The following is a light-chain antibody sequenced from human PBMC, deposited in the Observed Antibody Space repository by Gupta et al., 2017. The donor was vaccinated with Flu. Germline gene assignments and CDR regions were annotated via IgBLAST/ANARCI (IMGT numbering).Light chain of an antibody. CDR1: SSDVGGYNY. Sequence: TSSDVGGYNYVSWYQQHPGKAPKLMIYEVSNRPSGVSNRFSGSKSGNTASLTISGLQAEDEADYYCSSYTSRQRPFFGTGTKVTVL. CDR2: EVS. J-gene: IGLJ1*01. V-gene: IGLV2-14*01. CDR3: SSYTSRQRPF.